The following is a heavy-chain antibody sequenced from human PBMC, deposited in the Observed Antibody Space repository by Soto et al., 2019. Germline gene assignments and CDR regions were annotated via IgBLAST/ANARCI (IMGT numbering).Heavy chain of an antibody. J-gene: IGHJ4*02. CDR1: GGSISSGGYS. CDR3: ARGFLGATEFDY. Sequence: SETLSLTCAVFGGSISSGGYSWSWIRQPPGKGLEWIGYIYHSGSTYYNPSLKSRVTISVDRSKNQFSLKLSSVTAADTAVYYCARGFLGATEFDYWGQGTLVTVSS. D-gene: IGHD1-26*01. V-gene: IGHV4-30-2*01. CDR2: IYHSGST.